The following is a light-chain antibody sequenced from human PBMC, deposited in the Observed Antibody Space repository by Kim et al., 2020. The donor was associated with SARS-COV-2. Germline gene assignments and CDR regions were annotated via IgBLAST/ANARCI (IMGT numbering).Light chain of an antibody. CDR2: GKN. CDR3: NSRDSSGNHLL. Sequence: ALGQTVRITCQGGSLRSYYASWYQQKPGQAPVLVIYGKNNRPSGIPDRFSGSSSGNTASLTITGAQAEDEADYYCNSRDSSGNHLLFGGGTQLTVL. V-gene: IGLV3-19*01. CDR1: SLRSYY. J-gene: IGLJ2*01.